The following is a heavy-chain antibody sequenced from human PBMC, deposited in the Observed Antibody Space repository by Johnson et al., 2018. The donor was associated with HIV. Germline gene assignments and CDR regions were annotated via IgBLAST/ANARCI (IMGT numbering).Heavy chain of an antibody. J-gene: IGHJ3*01. D-gene: IGHD4-23*01. V-gene: IGHV3-30*03. CDR3: ARDPPYGGNPSAFDV. Sequence: QVQLVESGGGVVQPGRSLRLSCAVSGFTLSSYVMHWVRQAPGKGLEWVAVMSYDGSDKYYGDSVKGRFSISRDNSKDTLYLQMHSLRPEDTALYYCARDPPYGGNPSAFDVWGQGTMVTVSS. CDR2: MSYDGSDK. CDR1: GFTLSSYV.